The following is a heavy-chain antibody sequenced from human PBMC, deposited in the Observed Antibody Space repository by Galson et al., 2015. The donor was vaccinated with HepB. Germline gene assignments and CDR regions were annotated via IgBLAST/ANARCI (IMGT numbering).Heavy chain of an antibody. CDR3: AKGYCSGGSCPAYFQH. Sequence: SLRLSCAASGFTFDDYAMHWVRQAPGKGLEWVSLISWDGGSTYYADSVKGRFTISRDNSKNSLYLQMNSLRAEDTALYYCAKGYCSGGSCPAYFQHWGQGTLVTVSS. J-gene: IGHJ1*01. V-gene: IGHV3-43D*03. CDR1: GFTFDDYA. D-gene: IGHD2-15*01. CDR2: ISWDGGST.